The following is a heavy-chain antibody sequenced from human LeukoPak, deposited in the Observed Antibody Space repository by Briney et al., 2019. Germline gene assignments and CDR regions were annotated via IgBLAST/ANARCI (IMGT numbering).Heavy chain of an antibody. J-gene: IGHJ4*02. D-gene: IGHD3-22*01. CDR1: GGSVSSGSYY. V-gene: IGHV4-61*01. CDR3: ARAPYDSSGPPSDY. CDR2: IYYSGST. Sequence: PSETLSLTCTVSGGSVSSGSYYWSWIRQPPGKGLEWIGYIYYSGSTNYNPSLKSRVTISVDTSKNQFSLKLSSVTAADTAVYYCARAPYDSSGPPSDYWGQGTLVTVSS.